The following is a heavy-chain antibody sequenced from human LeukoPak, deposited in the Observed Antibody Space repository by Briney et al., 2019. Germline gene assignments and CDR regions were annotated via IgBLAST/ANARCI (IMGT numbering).Heavy chain of an antibody. Sequence: PGGSLRLSCAASGFTFSGYAMHWVRQAPGKGLEWVALISYDGSDKYYADSVKGRFTISRDNSKNTLSLQMSSLRAEDTAVYYCVASPVGFYYGSGRYYFDNWGQGTLVTVSS. CDR3: VASPVGFYYGSGRYYFDN. CDR1: GFTFSGYA. D-gene: IGHD3-10*01. V-gene: IGHV3-30*14. J-gene: IGHJ4*02. CDR2: ISYDGSDK.